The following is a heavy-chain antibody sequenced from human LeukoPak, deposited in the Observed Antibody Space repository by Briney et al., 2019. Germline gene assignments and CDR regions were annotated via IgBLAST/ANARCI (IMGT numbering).Heavy chain of an antibody. D-gene: IGHD1-26*01. V-gene: IGHV3-33*01. J-gene: IGHJ3*02. Sequence: PGRSLRLSCAASGFTFSSYGMHWVRQAPGKGLEWVAVIWYDGSNKYYADSVKGRFTISRDNSKNTLYLQMNSLRAEDTALYYCARAVGATIFDAFDIWGQGTMVTVSS. CDR2: IWYDGSNK. CDR3: ARAVGATIFDAFDI. CDR1: GFTFSSYG.